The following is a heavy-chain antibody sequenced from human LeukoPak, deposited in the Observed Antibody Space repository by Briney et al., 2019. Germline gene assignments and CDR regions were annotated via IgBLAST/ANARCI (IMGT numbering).Heavy chain of an antibody. CDR1: GFIFNDYS. D-gene: IGHD5-12*01. J-gene: IGHJ4*02. CDR2: ISSSSSYI. CDR3: ARGGGYGGYYFDY. V-gene: IGHV3-21*01. Sequence: PGGSLRLSCAASGFIFNDYSMHWVRQAPGKGLAWVSSISSSSSYIYYADSVKGRFTISRDNSKDSLYLQMNSLRAGDTAVYYCARGGGYGGYYFDYWGQGILVTVSS.